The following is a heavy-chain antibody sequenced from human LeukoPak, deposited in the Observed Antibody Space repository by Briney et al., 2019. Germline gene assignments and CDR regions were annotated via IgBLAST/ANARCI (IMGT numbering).Heavy chain of an antibody. J-gene: IGHJ5*02. D-gene: IGHD3-3*01. Sequence: PSETLSLTCAVYGGSLCGYYWSWIRQSPGKGLEWSCEINHRGTTKYNPFLLSRVAISLDTSKNQFSLRMNSVTAADTAVYYCARLSVSMFGVVRNWFDPWGQGTLVTVSP. V-gene: IGHV4-34*01. CDR3: ARLSVSMFGVVRNWFDP. CDR1: GGSLCGYY. CDR2: INHRGTT.